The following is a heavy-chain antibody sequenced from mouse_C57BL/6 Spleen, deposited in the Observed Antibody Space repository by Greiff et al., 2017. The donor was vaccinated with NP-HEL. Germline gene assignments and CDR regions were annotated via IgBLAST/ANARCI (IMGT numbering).Heavy chain of an antibody. D-gene: IGHD1-1*01. CDR3: ARGDCGSSRFDD. J-gene: IGHJ2*01. Sequence: VQLQQPGAELVRPGTSVKLSCKASGYTFTSYWMHWVKQRPGQGLEWIGVIDPSDSYTNYNQKFKGKATLTVDTSSSTAYMHLSSLRSEDSEVYDCARGDCGSSRFDDWGQGTTLTVSS. CDR2: IDPSDSYT. CDR1: GYTFTSYW. V-gene: IGHV1-59*01.